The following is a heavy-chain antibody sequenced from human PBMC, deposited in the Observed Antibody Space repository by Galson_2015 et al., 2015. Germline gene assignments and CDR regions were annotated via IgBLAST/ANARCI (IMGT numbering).Heavy chain of an antibody. Sequence: LRLSCAASGFPFSSYSMNWVRQAPGQGLEWVSSISSSSSYIYYADSVKGRFTISRDNAKNSLYLQMNSLRAEDTAVYYCARDLGTIGDTMVQGAVPDYWGQGTLVTVSS. CDR1: GFPFSSYS. CDR3: ARDLGTIGDTMVQGAVPDY. V-gene: IGHV3-21*01. J-gene: IGHJ4*02. CDR2: ISSSSSYI. D-gene: IGHD3-10*01.